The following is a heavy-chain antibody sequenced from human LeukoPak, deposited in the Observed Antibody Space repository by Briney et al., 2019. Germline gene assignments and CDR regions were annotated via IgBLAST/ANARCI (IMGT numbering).Heavy chain of an antibody. V-gene: IGHV3-30*04. CDR3: ARENAPGAAVANIDY. J-gene: IGHJ4*02. CDR1: GFTFSSFA. CDR2: ISYDGSNE. Sequence: PGGSLRLSCAVSGFTFSSFAMYWVRQAPGKGLEWVAVISYDGSNEHHTDSVKCRFTISRDNSKNTLYLQMNSLRREDTAVYYCARENAPGAAVANIDYWGQGTLVTVS. D-gene: IGHD6-25*01.